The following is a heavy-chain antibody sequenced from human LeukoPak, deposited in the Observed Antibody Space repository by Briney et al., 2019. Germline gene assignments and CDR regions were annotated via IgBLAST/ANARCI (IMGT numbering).Heavy chain of an antibody. CDR3: ARLFWGPSYGTTYFDN. Sequence: GESLQISFQGSGYSFTTYWIAWVRQMPGKGLEWMVIIYPGDSDTRYSPSFQGQVTISVDKSVTTAYLQWSSLKPSDTAMYYWARLFWGPSYGTTYFDNWGQGTLVTVSS. CDR2: IYPGDSDT. V-gene: IGHV5-51*01. D-gene: IGHD5-18*01. CDR1: GYSFTTYW. J-gene: IGHJ4*02.